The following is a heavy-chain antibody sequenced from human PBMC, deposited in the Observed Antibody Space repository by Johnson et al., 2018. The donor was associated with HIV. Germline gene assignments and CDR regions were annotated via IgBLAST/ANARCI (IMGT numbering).Heavy chain of an antibody. CDR2: ISYDGSIK. CDR3: TTGQLERRSPNDAFDI. D-gene: IGHD1-1*01. Sequence: QVQLVESGGGVVQPGRSLRLSCAASGFTFSDYAMHWVRQAPGTGLEWVAVISYDGSIKYYGDSVNGRFTISRDNSENTLYLQMNSLKTEDTAVYYCTTGQLERRSPNDAFDIWGQGTMVTVSS. J-gene: IGHJ3*02. CDR1: GFTFSDYA. V-gene: IGHV3-30*04.